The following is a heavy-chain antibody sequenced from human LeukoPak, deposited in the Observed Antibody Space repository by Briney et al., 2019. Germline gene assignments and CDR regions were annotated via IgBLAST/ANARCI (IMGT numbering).Heavy chain of an antibody. D-gene: IGHD3-3*02. J-gene: IGHJ6*02. CDR2: IYTSGST. CDR3: ARSASDLAQFSYYGMDV. CDR1: GGSVSSYF. Sequence: SETLSLTCTVSGGSVSSYFWSWIRQPAGKGLEWIGRIYTSGSTNYNPSLKSRVTVSVDTSRNQFSLRLTSVTAADTAVYYCARSASDLAQFSYYGMDVWGQGTTVTVPS. V-gene: IGHV4-4*07.